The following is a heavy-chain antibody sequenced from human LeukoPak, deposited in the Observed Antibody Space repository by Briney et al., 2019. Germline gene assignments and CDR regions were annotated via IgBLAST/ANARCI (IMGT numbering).Heavy chain of an antibody. D-gene: IGHD6-19*01. CDR3: ATAGYSSGWYGGSSGY. V-gene: IGHV3-7*01. Sequence: GGSLRLSCAASGFTFNTYWMSWVRQAPGKGLEWVANIKQDGGEKYYVDSVKGRFTISRDNAKNSLFLQMNSRRAEDTAVYYCATAGYSSGWYGGSSGYWGQGTLVTVSS. CDR2: IKQDGGEK. J-gene: IGHJ4*02. CDR1: GFTFNTYW.